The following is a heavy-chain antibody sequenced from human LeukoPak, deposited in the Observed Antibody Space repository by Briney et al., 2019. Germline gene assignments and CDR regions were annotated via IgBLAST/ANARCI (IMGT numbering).Heavy chain of an antibody. CDR1: GGTFSSYA. CDR2: IIPILGIA. V-gene: IGHV1-69*04. J-gene: IGHJ3*02. D-gene: IGHD3-22*01. Sequence: SVKLSCKASGGTFSSYAMSWVRQAPGQGLEWMGSIIPILGIANYAQKLQGRVTITADKSTSTAYMELNSLRSEDTAVYYCSSNYYESSGYYSDAFDIWGQGTMVTVSS. CDR3: SSNYYESSGYYSDAFDI.